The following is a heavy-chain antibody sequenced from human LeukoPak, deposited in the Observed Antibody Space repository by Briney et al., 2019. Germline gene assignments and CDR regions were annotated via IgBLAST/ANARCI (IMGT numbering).Heavy chain of an antibody. CDR1: GFTFSSYS. CDR3: ARTSDYYDAFDI. J-gene: IGHJ3*02. V-gene: IGHV3-21*01. CDR2: ISSSSSYI. Sequence: GGSLRLSCAASGFTFSSYSMNWVRQAPGKGLEWVSSISSSSSYIYYADSAKGRFTISRDNAKNSLYLQMNSLRAEDTAVYYCARTSDYYDAFDIWGQGTMVTVSS. D-gene: IGHD3-10*01.